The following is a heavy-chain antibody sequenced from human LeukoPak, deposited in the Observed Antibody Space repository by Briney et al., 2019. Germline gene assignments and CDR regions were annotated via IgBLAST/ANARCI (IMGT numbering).Heavy chain of an antibody. V-gene: IGHV3-9*01. CDR2: ISWNSGSI. D-gene: IGHD1-14*01. CDR1: GFTFDDYA. CDR3: AKDIGSGFHYGMDV. J-gene: IGHJ6*02. Sequence: GGSLRLSCAASGFTFDDYAMHWVRHAPGKGLEWVSGISWNSGSIGYADSVKGRFTISRDNAKNSLYLQMNSLRAEDTALYYCAKDIGSGFHYGMDVWGQGTTVTVSS.